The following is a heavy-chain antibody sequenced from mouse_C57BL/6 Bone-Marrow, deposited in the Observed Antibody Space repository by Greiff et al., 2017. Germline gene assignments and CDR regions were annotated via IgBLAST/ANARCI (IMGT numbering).Heavy chain of an antibody. V-gene: IGHV1-39*01. CDR2: INPNDGTT. D-gene: IGHD2-4*01. Sequence: EVQLQQSGPELVKPGASVKISCTASGYSFTDYNMNWVQQSNGKSLEWIGVINPNDGTTSYNQKVKGKATLTVDQTSSTAYMQLNSLPSEDSAVSYYASGYDYDCAMDYWGQGTSVTVSS. J-gene: IGHJ4*01. CDR1: GYSFTDYN. CDR3: ASGYDYDCAMDY.